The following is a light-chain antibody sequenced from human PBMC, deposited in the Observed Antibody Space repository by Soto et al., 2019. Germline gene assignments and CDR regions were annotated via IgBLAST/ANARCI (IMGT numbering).Light chain of an antibody. CDR2: YDN. Sequence: SYDLTQPPSVSVAPGKTARITCGGNNIGSKSVHWYQQKPGQAPVLVIYYDNTRPSGIPERISGSNSGNTATLTFSRVEAGDEADYYCQVWDTSSDHVVFGGGTKLTVL. CDR3: QVWDTSSDHVV. CDR1: NIGSKS. V-gene: IGLV3-21*04. J-gene: IGLJ2*01.